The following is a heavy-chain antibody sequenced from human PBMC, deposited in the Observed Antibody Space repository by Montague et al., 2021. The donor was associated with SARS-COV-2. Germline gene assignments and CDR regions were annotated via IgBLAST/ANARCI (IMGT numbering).Heavy chain of an antibody. CDR3: ARHRDNLGSLNWFAP. V-gene: IGHV4-39*01. D-gene: IGHD3-16*01. J-gene: IGHJ5*02. CDR1: AGAIRDTDYF. CDR2: IYYSGTT. Sequence: ETLSLTCTVSAGAIRDTDYFWGWIRQPPGKGLEWIGSIYYSGTTYHNPSLKSRVTISVDTSKNQFSLKLSSVTAADTAVYFCARHRDNLGSLNWFAPWGQGTLITVSS.